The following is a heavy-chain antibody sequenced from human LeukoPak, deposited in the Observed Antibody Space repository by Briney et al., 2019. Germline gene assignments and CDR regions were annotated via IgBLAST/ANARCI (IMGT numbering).Heavy chain of an antibody. J-gene: IGHJ4*02. D-gene: IGHD3-22*01. V-gene: IGHV1-2*02. CDR1: GGTFSSYA. CDR3: ARARYDSSGYYSFSDY. CDR2: INPNSGGT. Sequence: GSSVKVSCKASGGTFSSYAISWVRQAPGQGLEWMGWINPNSGGTKYAQKFQGRVTMTRDTSISTAYMELSRLRSDDTAVYYCARARYDSSGYYSFSDYWGQGTLVTVSS.